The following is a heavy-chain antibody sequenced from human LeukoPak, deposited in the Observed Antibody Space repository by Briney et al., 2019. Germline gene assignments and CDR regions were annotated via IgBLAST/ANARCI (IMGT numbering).Heavy chain of an antibody. V-gene: IGHV3-23*01. CDR2: ISGGGVST. CDR3: AKDQYQLLSFDY. J-gene: IGHJ4*02. D-gene: IGHD2-2*01. Sequence: GGTLRLSCAASGFTFSSYGMSWVRQAPGKGLEWVSAISGGGVSTYYADSEKGRFTISRDNSKNTLYLQMNSLRAEDTAVYYCAKDQYQLLSFDYWGQGTLVTVSS. CDR1: GFTFSSYG.